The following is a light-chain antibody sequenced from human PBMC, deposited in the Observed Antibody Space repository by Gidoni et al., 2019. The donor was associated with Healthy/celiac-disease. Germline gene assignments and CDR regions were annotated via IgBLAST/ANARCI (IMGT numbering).Light chain of an antibody. V-gene: IGKV4-1*01. CDR3: QQYYSTPDT. CDR1: QRVLYSSNNKNY. Sequence: ERATINCKSSQRVLYSSNNKNYLAWYQQKPGQPPKLLIYWASTRESGVPDRFSGSGSGTDFTLTISSLQAEDVAVYYCQQYYSTPDTVGQGNKRE. J-gene: IGKJ2*01. CDR2: WAS.